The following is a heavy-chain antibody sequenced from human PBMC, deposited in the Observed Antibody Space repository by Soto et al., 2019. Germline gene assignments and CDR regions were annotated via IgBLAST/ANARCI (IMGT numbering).Heavy chain of an antibody. CDR1: GGSVSDNNYY. V-gene: IGHV4-39*01. CDR2: IYYTGTT. Sequence: SETLSLTCTVSGGSVSDNNYYWGWIRQPPGKGLEWIGTIYYTGTTYYNPSLKSRVTMSMDTSKNQFSLKLRSVTAADTAVFYCARRLAEYWLGVFDIWGQGTMVTVSS. CDR3: ARRLAEYWLGVFDI. D-gene: IGHD2-8*02. J-gene: IGHJ3*02.